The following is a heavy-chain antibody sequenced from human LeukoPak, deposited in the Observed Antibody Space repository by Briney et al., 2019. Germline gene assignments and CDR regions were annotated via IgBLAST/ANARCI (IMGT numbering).Heavy chain of an antibody. V-gene: IGHV4-34*01. CDR2: INHSGST. CDR3: ARDRVSQGGFDY. D-gene: IGHD3-16*01. Sequence: SETLSLTCAVYGGSFSGYYWSWIRQPPGKGLEWIGEINHSGSTYYNPSLKSRVTISLDTSKSQFSLKLSSVTAADTAVYYCARDRVSQGGFDYWGQGTLVTVSS. J-gene: IGHJ4*02. CDR1: GGSFSGYY.